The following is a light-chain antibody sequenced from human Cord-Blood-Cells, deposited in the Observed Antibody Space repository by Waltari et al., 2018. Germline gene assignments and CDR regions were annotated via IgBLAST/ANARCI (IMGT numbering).Light chain of an antibody. CDR3: CSYAGSVV. CDR1: SSDVGSYNL. V-gene: IGLV2-23*01. CDR2: EGS. J-gene: IGLJ2*01. Sequence: QSALTQPASVSGSPGQSITISCTGTSSDVGSYNLVSWYQQHPGKAPKLMIYEGSKRPSGVSNRFSGSKSGNTASLTICGLQAEDEADYYCCSYAGSVVFGGGTKLTVL.